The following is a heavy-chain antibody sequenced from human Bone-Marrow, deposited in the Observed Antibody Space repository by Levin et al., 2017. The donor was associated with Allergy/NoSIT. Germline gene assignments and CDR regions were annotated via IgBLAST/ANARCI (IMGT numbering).Heavy chain of an antibody. CDR1: GFTFSSYA. D-gene: IGHD3-22*01. Sequence: GESLKISCVASGFTFSSYAMHWVRQAPGKGLQWVASISYDGSDPYYADAVRGRFSISRDNSKNTQFLQMNSLTAEDTAVYYCVAEYYDTSGFDFWGQGTLVSVSS. CDR2: ISYDGSDP. J-gene: IGHJ4*02. V-gene: IGHV3-30*03. CDR3: VAEYYDTSGFDF.